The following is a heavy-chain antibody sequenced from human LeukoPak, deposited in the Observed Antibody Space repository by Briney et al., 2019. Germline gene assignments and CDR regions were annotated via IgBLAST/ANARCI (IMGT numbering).Heavy chain of an antibody. CDR3: ARGHFGLDY. CDR2: ISWNSGSI. J-gene: IGHJ4*02. CDR1: GFTFDDYA. V-gene: IGHV3-9*01. D-gene: IGHD3-10*01. Sequence: GGSLRLSCAASGFTFDDYAMHWVRQAPGKGLEWVSGISWNSGSIGYADSVKGRFTISRDNAMNSLYLQMNSLRAEDTAVCYCARGHFGLDYWGLGTLVTVSS.